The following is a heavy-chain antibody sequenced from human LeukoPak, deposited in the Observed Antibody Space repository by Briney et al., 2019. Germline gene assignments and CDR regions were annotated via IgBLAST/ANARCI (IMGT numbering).Heavy chain of an antibody. J-gene: IGHJ5*02. D-gene: IGHD3-10*01. V-gene: IGHV3-23*01. CDR3: AKDQGLLWFGELYDWFDP. Sequence: QPGGSLRLSCAASGFTFSSYAMSWVRQAPGKGLEWVSAISGSGGSTYYADSVKGRFTISRDNSKNTLYLQTDSLRAEDTAVYYCAKDQGLLWFGELYDWFDPWGQGTLVTVSS. CDR1: GFTFSSYA. CDR2: ISGSGGST.